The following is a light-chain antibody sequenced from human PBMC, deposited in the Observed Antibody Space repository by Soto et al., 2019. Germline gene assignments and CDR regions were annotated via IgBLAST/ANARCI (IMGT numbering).Light chain of an antibody. CDR1: QSITTW. CDR2: KAS. CDR3: QPYNSYPWT. V-gene: IGKV1-5*03. Sequence: DIQMTQSPSTLSASVGDRVTITCRASQSITTWLAWYQQKPGKAPKLLIYKASSLESGVPSRFSGSGSGTEFTLTLSSLQPDDFATYYCQPYNSYPWTFGQGTKVEIK. J-gene: IGKJ1*01.